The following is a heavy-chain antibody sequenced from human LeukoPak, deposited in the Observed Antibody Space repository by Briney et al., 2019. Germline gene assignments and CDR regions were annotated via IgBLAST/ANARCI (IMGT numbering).Heavy chain of an antibody. CDR3: AKDPTVTTGIDY. CDR1: GFTFSSYA. J-gene: IGHJ4*02. Sequence: GGSLRLSRAASGFTFSSYAMSWVRQAPGKGLEWVSAISGSGGSTYYADSVKGRFTISRDNSKNTLYLQMNSLRAEDTAVYYCAKDPTVTTGIDYWGQGTLVTVSS. CDR2: ISGSGGST. D-gene: IGHD4-17*01. V-gene: IGHV3-23*01.